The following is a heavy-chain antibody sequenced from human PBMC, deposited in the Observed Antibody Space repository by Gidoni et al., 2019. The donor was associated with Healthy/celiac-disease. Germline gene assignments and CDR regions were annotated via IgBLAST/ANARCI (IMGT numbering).Heavy chain of an antibody. Sequence: EVQLVESGGGLVQPGGSLRLSCAASGFTVSSNYMSWVRQAPGKGLEWVSVIYSGGSTYYADSVKGRFTISRHNSKNTLYLQMNSLRAEDTAVYYCARDWGTDDPNYYYGMDVWGQGTTVTVSS. CDR2: IYSGGST. CDR1: GFTVSSNY. V-gene: IGHV3-53*04. D-gene: IGHD7-27*01. J-gene: IGHJ6*02. CDR3: ARDWGTDDPNYYYGMDV.